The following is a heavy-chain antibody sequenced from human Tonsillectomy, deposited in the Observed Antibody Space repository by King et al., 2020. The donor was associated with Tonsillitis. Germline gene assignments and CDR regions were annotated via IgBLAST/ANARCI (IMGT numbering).Heavy chain of an antibody. CDR3: AKVLPEPDYDFDYDAFDI. D-gene: IGHD3-3*01. J-gene: IGHJ3*02. V-gene: IGHV3-23*04. CDR2: ISGGGEST. Sequence: VQLVESGGGLVQPGGSLRLSCAASGFTFSSYAMSWVRQTPGKGLEWVSTISGGGESTYYADSVKGRFIISRDNSKNTLYLQMNSLRAEDTAVYYCAKVLPEPDYDFDYDAFDIWGQGTMVTVSS. CDR1: GFTFSSYA.